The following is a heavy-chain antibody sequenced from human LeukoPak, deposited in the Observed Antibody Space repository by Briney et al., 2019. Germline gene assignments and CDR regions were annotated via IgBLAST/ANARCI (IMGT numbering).Heavy chain of an antibody. J-gene: IGHJ4*02. Sequence: GGSLRLSCAASGFTFSSYSMNWVRQAPGKGLEWVSSISSSSSYIYYADSVKGRFTISRDNAKNSLYLQMNSLRAEDTAVYYCARDQIVVVPAADVGGFDYWGQGTLVTVSS. CDR2: ISSSSSYI. CDR3: ARDQIVVVPAADVGGFDY. D-gene: IGHD2-2*01. V-gene: IGHV3-21*01. CDR1: GFTFSSYS.